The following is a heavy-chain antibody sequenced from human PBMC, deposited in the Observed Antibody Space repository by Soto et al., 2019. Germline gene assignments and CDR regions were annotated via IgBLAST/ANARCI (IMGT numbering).Heavy chain of an antibody. CDR3: ARVLSNSFWSGTYYYYYMDV. CDR1: GGSISSGGYY. CDR2: IYYSGST. V-gene: IGHV4-31*03. Sequence: SETLSLTCTVSGGSISSGGYYWSWIRQHPGKGLEWIGYIYYSGSTYYNPSLKSRVTISVDTSKNQFSLKLSSVTAADTAVYYCARVLSNSFWSGTYYYYYMDVWGKGTTVTVSS. J-gene: IGHJ6*03. D-gene: IGHD3-3*01.